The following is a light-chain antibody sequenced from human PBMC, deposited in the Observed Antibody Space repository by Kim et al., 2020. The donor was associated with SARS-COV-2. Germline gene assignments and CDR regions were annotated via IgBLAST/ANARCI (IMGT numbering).Light chain of an antibody. CDR3: QQYYSTPPT. CDR2: WAS. Sequence: DHVMTQSPDSLAVSLGERATINCKSSQSVLYSSNNKNYLAWYQQKPGQPPKLLIYWASTRESGVPDRFSGSGSGTDFTLTISSLQAEDVAVYYCQQYYSTPPTFGQGTLLEIK. V-gene: IGKV4-1*01. J-gene: IGKJ5*01. CDR1: QSVLYSSNNKNY.